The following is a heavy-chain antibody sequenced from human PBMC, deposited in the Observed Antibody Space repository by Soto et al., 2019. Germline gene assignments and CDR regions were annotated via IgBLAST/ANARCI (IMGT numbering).Heavy chain of an antibody. Sequence: EVQLLESGGDLVQPGGSLRLSCAASGFAFSNYAVTWVRQAQGKGLEWISSISASGNIIYYADSVKGRFIISRDNSRNPLYLQMNSLRAEDTAVYYCAKDPNGDYIGAFDDWGQGTLVTVSS. J-gene: IGHJ4*02. CDR1: GFAFSNYA. CDR2: ISASGNII. CDR3: AKDPNGDYIGAFDD. D-gene: IGHD4-17*01. V-gene: IGHV3-23*01.